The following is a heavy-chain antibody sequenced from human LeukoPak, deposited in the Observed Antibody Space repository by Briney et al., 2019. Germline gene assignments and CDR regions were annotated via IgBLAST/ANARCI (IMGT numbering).Heavy chain of an antibody. CDR3: AKGGAATMRDGYNYYYYYMEV. Sequence: PGGSVRLSCAASGITFSSHAMSWVRQAAAKGLDWVSLISGSGGQTYYGDSVKGRFTISRDNSTNRLYLQKNSLRTEDTAVYYCAKGGAATMRDGYNYYYYYMEVWGRGTTVTVSS. CDR2: ISGSGGQT. D-gene: IGHD5-24*01. J-gene: IGHJ6*03. CDR1: GITFSSHA. V-gene: IGHV3-23*01.